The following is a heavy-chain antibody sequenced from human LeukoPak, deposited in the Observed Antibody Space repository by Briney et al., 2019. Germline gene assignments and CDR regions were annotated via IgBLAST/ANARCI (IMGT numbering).Heavy chain of an antibody. CDR3: ATNPPGRTYLQD. Sequence: PGGSLRLSCAASGFTFDDYGMTWVRQVPGAGLEWIAEINWIGDTTRYGDSVKGRFTISRDNAKNSLDLQINSLRVEDTAFYYCATNPPGRTYLQDWGQGTLVTVSS. D-gene: IGHD1-1*01. CDR1: GFTFDDYG. CDR2: INWIGDTT. V-gene: IGHV3-20*04. J-gene: IGHJ1*01.